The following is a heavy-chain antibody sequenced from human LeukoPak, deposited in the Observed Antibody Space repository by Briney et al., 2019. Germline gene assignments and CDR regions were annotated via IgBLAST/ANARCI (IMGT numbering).Heavy chain of an antibody. CDR2: ITNDGSST. V-gene: IGHV3-74*01. J-gene: IGHJ2*01. Sequence: LSGGSLRLSCAASGLTFSSHWMHWVRQAPGKGLVWVSRITNDGSSTTYADSVKGRFTISRDNAKNSLYLQMTSLRAEDTAVYYCARVNSRDWSFDLWGRGSQVAVSS. D-gene: IGHD1-7*01. CDR1: GLTFSSHW. CDR3: ARVNSRDWSFDL.